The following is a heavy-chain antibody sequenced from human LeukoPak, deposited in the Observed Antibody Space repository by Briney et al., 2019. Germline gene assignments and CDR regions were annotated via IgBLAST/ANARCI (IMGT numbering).Heavy chain of an antibody. Sequence: SETLSLTCTVSGGSISSYYWSWLRQPPGKGLEWIGYIYYSGSTNYNPSLKSRVTISVDTSKNQFSLKLSSVTAADTAVYYCARDSIVYDFWSGYQNWFDHWGQGTLVTVSS. CDR3: ARDSIVYDFWSGYQNWFDH. D-gene: IGHD3-3*01. CDR1: GGSISSYY. V-gene: IGHV4-59*01. J-gene: IGHJ5*02. CDR2: IYYSGST.